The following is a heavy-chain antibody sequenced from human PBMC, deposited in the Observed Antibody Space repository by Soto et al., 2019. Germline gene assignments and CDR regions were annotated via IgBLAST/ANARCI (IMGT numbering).Heavy chain of an antibody. J-gene: IGHJ4*02. CDR3: ARDQGSSLSFDY. CDR1: GYTFTSYA. V-gene: IGHV1-3*01. Sequence: WASVKVSCKASGYTFTSYAMHWVRQAPGQRLEWMGWINAGNGNTKYSQKFQGRVTITRDTSASTAYMELSSLRSEDTAVYYCARDQGSSLSFDYWGQGTLVTVSS. CDR2: INAGNGNT. D-gene: IGHD6-6*01.